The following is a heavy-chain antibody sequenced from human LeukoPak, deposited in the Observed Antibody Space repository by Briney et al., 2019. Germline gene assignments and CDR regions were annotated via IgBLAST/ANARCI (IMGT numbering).Heavy chain of an antibody. CDR2: ISSSSSTI. CDR3: ATGIHRVPTGVDY. Sequence: GGSLRLSCAASGFTFSSYSMNWVRQAPGKGLEWVSYISSSSSTIYYADSVKGRFTISRDNAKNSLYLQMNSLRDEDTAVYYCATGIHRVPTGVDYWGQGTLVTVSS. V-gene: IGHV3-48*02. J-gene: IGHJ4*02. CDR1: GFTFSSYS. D-gene: IGHD7-27*01.